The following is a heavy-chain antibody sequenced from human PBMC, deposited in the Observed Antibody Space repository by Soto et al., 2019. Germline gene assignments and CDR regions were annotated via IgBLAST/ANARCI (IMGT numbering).Heavy chain of an antibody. CDR3: ARATVAAAGTGDY. Sequence: GGSLRLSCAASGFTFSSYTMNWVRQAPGKGLEWVSSISSSSSYIYYADSVKGRFTISRDNAKNSLYLQMNSLRAEDTAVYHCARATVAAAGTGDYWGQGTLVTVSS. CDR2: ISSSSSYI. V-gene: IGHV3-21*01. J-gene: IGHJ4*02. CDR1: GFTFSSYT. D-gene: IGHD6-13*01.